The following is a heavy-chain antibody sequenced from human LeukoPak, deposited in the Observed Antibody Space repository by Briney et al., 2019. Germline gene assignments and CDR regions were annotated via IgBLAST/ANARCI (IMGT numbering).Heavy chain of an antibody. Sequence: TLSLTCTVSGGSISSGDYYWSWIRQPPGKGLEWIGYIYYSGSTYYNPSLKSRVTISVDTSKNQFSLKLSSVTAADTAVYYCARYHGGSYTKNFDYWGQGTLVTVSS. V-gene: IGHV4-30-4*08. CDR2: IYYSGST. CDR1: GGSISSGDYY. D-gene: IGHD1-26*01. J-gene: IGHJ4*02. CDR3: ARYHGGSYTKNFDY.